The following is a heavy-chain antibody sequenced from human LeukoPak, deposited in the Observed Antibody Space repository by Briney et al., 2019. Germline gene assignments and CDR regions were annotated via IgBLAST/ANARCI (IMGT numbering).Heavy chain of an antibody. CDR1: GYTFTGYY. Sequence: ASVKVSCKASGYTFTGYYMHWVRQAPGQGLEWMGWINPNSGGTNYAQKFQGRVTMTRDTSISTAYMELSRLRSGDTAVYYCARVGDSSGYEPFDYWGQGTLVTVSS. D-gene: IGHD3-22*01. V-gene: IGHV1-2*02. J-gene: IGHJ4*02. CDR2: INPNSGGT. CDR3: ARVGDSSGYEPFDY.